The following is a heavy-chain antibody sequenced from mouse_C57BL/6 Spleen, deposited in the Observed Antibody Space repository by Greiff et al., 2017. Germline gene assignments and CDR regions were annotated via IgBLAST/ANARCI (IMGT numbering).Heavy chain of an antibody. CDR3: ARRGYGNYVFYAMDY. CDR2: IDPSVSET. Sequence: QVQLQQPGAELVRPGSSVKLSCKASGYTFTSYWMHWVKQRPIQGLEWIGNIDPSVSETPYNQKFKDKATLTVDKSSSTAYMPLSSLTSEDSAVYYCARRGYGNYVFYAMDYWGQGSSVTVSS. J-gene: IGHJ4*01. V-gene: IGHV1-52*01. D-gene: IGHD2-1*01. CDR1: GYTFTSYW.